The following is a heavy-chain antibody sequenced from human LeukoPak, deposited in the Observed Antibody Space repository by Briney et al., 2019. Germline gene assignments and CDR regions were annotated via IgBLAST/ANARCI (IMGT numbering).Heavy chain of an antibody. CDR3: ASYRKGDGYAYFDY. CDR2: ISYSGST. CDR1: GGSISSGGYY. Sequence: SETLSLTCTVSGGSISSGGYYWSWIRQHPGKGLEWIGYISYSGSTYYNPSLKSRVTISVDTSKNQFSLKLSSVTAADTAVYYCASYRKGDGYAYFDYWGQGTLVTVSS. D-gene: IGHD5-24*01. J-gene: IGHJ4*02. V-gene: IGHV4-31*03.